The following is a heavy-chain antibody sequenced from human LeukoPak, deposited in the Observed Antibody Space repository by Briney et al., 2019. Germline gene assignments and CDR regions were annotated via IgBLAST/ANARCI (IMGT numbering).Heavy chain of an antibody. J-gene: IGHJ5*02. Sequence: GESLKISCKGSGYSFTSHWIGWVRQMPGKGLEWMGIIYPGDSDTRYSPSFQGQVTISVDKSISTAYLQWSSLKASDTAMYYCARRPSGSGSYYDWFDAWGQGILVTVSS. D-gene: IGHD3-10*01. CDR3: ARRPSGSGSYYDWFDA. CDR2: IYPGDSDT. CDR1: GYSFTSHW. V-gene: IGHV5-51*01.